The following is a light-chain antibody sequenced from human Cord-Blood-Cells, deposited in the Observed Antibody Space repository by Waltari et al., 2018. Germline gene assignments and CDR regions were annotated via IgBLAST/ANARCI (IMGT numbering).Light chain of an antibody. CDR2: DAS. CDR3: QQRSNWPPT. Sequence: EIVLTQSPATLSLYPGDRATLSCRASQSVSSYLDWYQQKPGQAPRLPIYDASNRATGIPARFSGSVSGTDFTLTISSLEPEDFAVYYCQQRSNWPPTFGGGTKVEI. CDR1: QSVSSY. V-gene: IGKV3-11*01. J-gene: IGKJ4*01.